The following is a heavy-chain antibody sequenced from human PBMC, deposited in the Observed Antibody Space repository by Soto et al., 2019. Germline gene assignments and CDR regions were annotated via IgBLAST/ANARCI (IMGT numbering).Heavy chain of an antibody. Sequence: EVQLLESGGGLVQPGGSLRLSCAASGFTFSSYAMSWVRQAPGKGLEWVSAISGSGGSTYYADSVKGRFTISRDNSKNTLYLQMNSLRAADTAVYYCASSSAYYYGSGSYYKADYWGQGTLVTVSS. CDR2: ISGSGGST. V-gene: IGHV3-23*01. CDR3: ASSSAYYYGSGSYYKADY. J-gene: IGHJ4*02. D-gene: IGHD3-10*01. CDR1: GFTFSSYA.